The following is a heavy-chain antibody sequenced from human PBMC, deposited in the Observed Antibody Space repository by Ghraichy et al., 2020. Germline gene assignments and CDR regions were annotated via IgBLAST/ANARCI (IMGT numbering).Heavy chain of an antibody. CDR2: ISYDGSNK. J-gene: IGHJ6*04. D-gene: IGHD5-18*01. Sequence: GGSLRLSCAASGFTFSSYAMHWVRQAPGKGLEWVAVISYDGSNKYYADSVKGRFTISRDNSKNTLYLQMNSLRAEDTAVYYCARDLPGVRDTAPDVWGKGTTVTVSS. CDR1: GFTFSSYA. CDR3: ARDLPGVRDTAPDV. V-gene: IGHV3-30-3*01.